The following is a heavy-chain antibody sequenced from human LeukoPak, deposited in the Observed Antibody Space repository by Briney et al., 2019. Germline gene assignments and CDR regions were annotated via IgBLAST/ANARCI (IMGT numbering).Heavy chain of an antibody. CDR2: IYYSGNT. Sequence: SETPSLTCTVSGGSISSSNYYWGWIRQPPGKVLEWIGSIYYSGNTYYNPSLKSRVTISVDTSKNQFSLKLTSVTAADTAVYYCAHVKGGSFDFWGQGTMVTVSS. CDR1: GGSISSSNYY. V-gene: IGHV4-39*05. CDR3: AHVKGGSFDF. J-gene: IGHJ3*01. D-gene: IGHD1-26*01.